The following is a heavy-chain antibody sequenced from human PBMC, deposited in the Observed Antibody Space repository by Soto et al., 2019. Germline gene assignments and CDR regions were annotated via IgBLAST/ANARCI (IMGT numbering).Heavy chain of an antibody. Sequence: EVQLVESGGGLVQPGGSLRLSCAASGFTFSSYWRTWVRQAPGKGLEWVANIKQDGSEKYYVDSVKGRFTISRDNTKKSLYLQMNSLRTQDTAVYYCARGSGWGDSWGQGTLVTVSS. V-gene: IGHV3-7*03. CDR3: ARGSGWGDS. J-gene: IGHJ4*02. CDR2: IKQDGSEK. D-gene: IGHD6-19*01. CDR1: GFTFSSYW.